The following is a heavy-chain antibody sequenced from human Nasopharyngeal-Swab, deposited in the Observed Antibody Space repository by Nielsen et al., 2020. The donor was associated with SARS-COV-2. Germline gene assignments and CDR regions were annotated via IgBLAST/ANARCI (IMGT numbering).Heavy chain of an antibody. Sequence: GESLKISCKGSGYSFTSYWIGWVRQMPGKGLEWMGIIYPGDSDTRYSPSFQGQVTISADKSISTAYLQWSSLKASDTAIYYCARHLPTYDFWSGSIRAGFDYWGQGTLVTVS. CDR3: ARHLPTYDFWSGSIRAGFDY. CDR1: GYSFTSYW. J-gene: IGHJ4*02. V-gene: IGHV5-51*01. D-gene: IGHD3-3*01. CDR2: IYPGDSDT.